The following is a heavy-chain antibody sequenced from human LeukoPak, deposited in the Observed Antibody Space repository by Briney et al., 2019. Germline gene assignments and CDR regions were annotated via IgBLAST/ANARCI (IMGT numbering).Heavy chain of an antibody. J-gene: IGHJ4*02. CDR2: IYTSGST. Sequence: PSETLSLTCTVSGGSISSSSYYWGWIRQPAGKGLEWIGRIYTSGSTNYNPSLKSRVTISVDTSKNQFSLKLSSVTAADTAVYYCAREHCSSTSCYTNEGFDYWGQGTLVTVSS. CDR1: GGSISSSSYY. V-gene: IGHV4-61*02. D-gene: IGHD2-2*02. CDR3: AREHCSSTSCYTNEGFDY.